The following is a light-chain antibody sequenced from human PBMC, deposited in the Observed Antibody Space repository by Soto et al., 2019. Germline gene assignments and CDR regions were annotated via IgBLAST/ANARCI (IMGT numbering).Light chain of an antibody. CDR3: QQYYITPWT. V-gene: IGKV4-1*01. J-gene: IGKJ1*01. CDR2: WAS. Sequence: DIVMTQSPDSLAVSLGERATINCKSSQSVLFRSNNNNYLAWYQQKPGQPPRLLIYWASTRESGVPDRFSGSGSGTDFTLTISSLQAEDVAVYYCQQYYITPWTFGQGTKVDIK. CDR1: QSVLFRSNNNNY.